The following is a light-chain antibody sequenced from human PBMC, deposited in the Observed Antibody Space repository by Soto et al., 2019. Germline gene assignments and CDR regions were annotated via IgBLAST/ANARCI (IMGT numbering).Light chain of an antibody. CDR3: CPYAGSSILLVV. CDR1: SSDVGTYNP. J-gene: IGLJ2*01. Sequence: QSALTQPASVSGSPGQSITISCTGTSSDVGTYNPVSWYQQHPGKAPKLMIYEGSERPSGVSNRFSGSQSGNTASLAISGLQAEDEADDYCCPYAGSSILLVVFGGGTKLTVL. CDR2: EGS. V-gene: IGLV2-23*01.